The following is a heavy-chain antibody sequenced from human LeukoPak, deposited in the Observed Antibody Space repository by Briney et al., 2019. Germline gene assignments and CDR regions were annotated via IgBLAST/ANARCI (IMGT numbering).Heavy chain of an antibody. V-gene: IGHV3-23*01. D-gene: IGHD1-1*01. J-gene: IGHJ4*02. Sequence: GGSLRLSCAGSGFTFSSNALSWIRQAPGKGLEWVSAISTSGGNTYYADSVRGRFTISRDNSKNTLYLQMNTLRAEDTAVYYCATTKQARRYFDYWGQGTLVTVSS. CDR1: GFTFSSNA. CDR2: ISTSGGNT. CDR3: ATTKQARRYFDY.